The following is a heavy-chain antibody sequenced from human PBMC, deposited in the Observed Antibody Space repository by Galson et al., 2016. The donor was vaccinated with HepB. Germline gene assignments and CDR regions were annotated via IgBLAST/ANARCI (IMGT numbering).Heavy chain of an antibody. V-gene: IGHV3-7*01. CDR2: INRDGDEK. CDR3: ARGTGMDG. CDR1: GFTFTSNW. J-gene: IGHJ6*02. Sequence: SLRLSCAASGFTFTSNWMNWVRQAPGKGLEWVASINRDGDEKYYADFVKGRFTISRDNAKNSLCLKMNSLRVEDTAVYYCARGTGMDGWGQGTTVTVSS.